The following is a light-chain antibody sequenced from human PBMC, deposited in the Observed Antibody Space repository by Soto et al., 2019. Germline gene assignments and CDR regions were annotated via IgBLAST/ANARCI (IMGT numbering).Light chain of an antibody. CDR3: GAWDHSLNVGV. J-gene: IGLJ3*02. CDR1: SSNIGSNY. V-gene: IGLV1-51*01. CDR2: DKN. Sequence: QSVLTQPPSASVAPGQTVIISCSGSSSNIGSNYVSWYQQLPGTAPKLLIYDKNERPSGIPDRFSASKSGTSATLGITGLQTGDEADYYCGAWDHSLNVGVFGGGTKLTVL.